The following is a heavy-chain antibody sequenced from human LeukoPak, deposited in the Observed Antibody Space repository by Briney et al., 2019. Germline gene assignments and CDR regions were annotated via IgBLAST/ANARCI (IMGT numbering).Heavy chain of an antibody. V-gene: IGHV4-61*02. Sequence: KPSQNLSLTCTVSGGSISSGSYYWPWIRQPAGKGLEWIGRISATGSTNYNPSLKSRVTISIDTSKNQFSLKLSSVTAADSAVYYCAGEVRARDGYNYGGSDYWGQGTLVTVSS. CDR1: GGSISSGSYY. CDR3: AGEVRARDGYNYGGSDY. CDR2: ISATGST. D-gene: IGHD5-24*01. J-gene: IGHJ4*02.